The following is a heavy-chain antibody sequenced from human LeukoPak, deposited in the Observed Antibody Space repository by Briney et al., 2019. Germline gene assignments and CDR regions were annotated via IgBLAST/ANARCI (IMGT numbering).Heavy chain of an antibody. CDR3: AKNIAVAGTGYFDY. J-gene: IGHJ4*02. D-gene: IGHD6-19*01. Sequence: GASLRLSCAASGFTFSSYAMSWVRQAPGKGLEXXXXXSGSGGSTYYADSVKGRFTISRDNSKNTLYLQMNSLRAEDTAVYYCAKNIAVAGTGYFDYWGQGTLVTVSS. CDR1: GFTFSSYA. CDR2: XSGSGGST. V-gene: IGHV3-23*01.